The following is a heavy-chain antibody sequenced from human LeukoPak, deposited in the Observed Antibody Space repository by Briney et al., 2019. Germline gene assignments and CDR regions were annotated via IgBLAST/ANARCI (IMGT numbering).Heavy chain of an antibody. CDR3: ARDNRGLFDP. CDR1: GFTFSIYG. D-gene: IGHD7-27*01. V-gene: IGHV3-33*01. Sequence: PGGALRLSCAASGFTFSIYGMHWVRQAPGKGLECVALICYERSNKYYADSVTGRFTISIDNSKNTLYLQMNRLRDEHTAVYYCARDNRGLFDPWGQGTLVTVS. J-gene: IGHJ5*02. CDR2: ICYERSNK.